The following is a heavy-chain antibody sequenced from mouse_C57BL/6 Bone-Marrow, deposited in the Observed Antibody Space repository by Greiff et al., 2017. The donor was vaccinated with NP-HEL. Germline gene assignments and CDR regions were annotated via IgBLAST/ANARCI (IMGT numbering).Heavy chain of an antibody. D-gene: IGHD2-4*01. CDR3: ARRYDYAIAY. CDR2: INPSTGGT. J-gene: IGHJ3*01. Sequence: EVKLMESGPELVKPGASVKISCKASGYSFTGYYMNWVKQSPEKSLEWIGEINPSTGGTTYNQKFKAKATLTVDKSSSTAYMQLKSLTSEDSAVYYCARRYDYAIAYWGQGTLVTVSA. V-gene: IGHV1-42*01. CDR1: GYSFTGYY.